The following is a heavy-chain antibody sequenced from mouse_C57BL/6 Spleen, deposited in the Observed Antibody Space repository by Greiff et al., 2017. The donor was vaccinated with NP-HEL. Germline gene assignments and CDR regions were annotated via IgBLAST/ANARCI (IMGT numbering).Heavy chain of an antibody. CDR1: GFTFSDYG. Sequence: DVKLVESGGGLVKPGGSLKLSCAASGFTFSDYGMHWVRQAPEKGLEWVAYISSGSSTIYYADTVKGRFTISRDTAKNTLFLQMTSLRSEDTAMSYCAPLRGGDYFDYWGQGTTLTVSS. CDR2: ISSGSSTI. J-gene: IGHJ2*01. CDR3: APLRGGDYFDY. D-gene: IGHD1-1*01. V-gene: IGHV5-17*01.